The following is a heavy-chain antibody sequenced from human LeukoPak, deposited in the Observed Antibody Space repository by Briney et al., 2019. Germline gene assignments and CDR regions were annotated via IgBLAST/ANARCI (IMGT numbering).Heavy chain of an antibody. CDR2: INPNSGNT. J-gene: IGHJ4*02. Sequence: ASVKVSCKASGYTFTSYDINWVRQATGQGLEWMGWINPNSGNTGYAQKFQGRVTMTRNTSISTAYMELSSLRSEDTAVYYCATRIMITFGGVIVPIDYWGQGTLVTVSS. CDR1: GYTFTSYD. V-gene: IGHV1-8*01. CDR3: ATRIMITFGGVIVPIDY. D-gene: IGHD3-16*02.